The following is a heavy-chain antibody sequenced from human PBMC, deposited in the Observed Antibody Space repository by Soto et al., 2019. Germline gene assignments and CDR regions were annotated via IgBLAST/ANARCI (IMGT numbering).Heavy chain of an antibody. CDR1: GYTFTSYY. V-gene: IGHV1-46*01. CDR2: INPSGGST. D-gene: IGHD6-13*01. J-gene: IGHJ4*02. Sequence: QVQLVQSGAEVKKPGASVKVSCKASGYTFTSYYMHWVRQAPGQGLEWLGIINPSGGSTSYAQKFQGSVTMTRDTSTSTVYMELSSLRSGDTAVYYCARVSSWSCFDYWGQGTLVTVSS. CDR3: ARVSSWSCFDY.